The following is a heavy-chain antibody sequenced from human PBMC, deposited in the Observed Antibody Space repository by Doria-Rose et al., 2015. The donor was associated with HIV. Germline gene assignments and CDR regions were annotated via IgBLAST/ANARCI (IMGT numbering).Heavy chain of an antibody. Sequence: QITLKESGPVLVKPTETLTLTCTVSGVSLSSPGMGVSWIRQPPGKALEWLAIIFSDDERSYKTSLKSRLTISRGTSKSQAVLTMTDMDPVDTATYYCARIKSSRWYHKYYFDFWGQGTLVIVSA. D-gene: IGHD6-13*01. J-gene: IGHJ4*02. CDR3: ARIKSSRWYHKYYFDF. CDR1: GVSLSSPGMG. V-gene: IGHV2-26*01. CDR2: IFSDDER.